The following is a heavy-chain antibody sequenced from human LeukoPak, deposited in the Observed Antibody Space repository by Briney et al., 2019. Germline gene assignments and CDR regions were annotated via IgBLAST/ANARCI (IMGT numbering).Heavy chain of an antibody. J-gene: IGHJ4*02. CDR2: IYYTGST. Sequence: PSETLSLTCTVSGGSISSYYWSWIRQPPGKGLEWIGYIYYTGSTKYNPSLKSRLTMSVDTSKNQFSLKLTSVTAADTAVYYCARYWGKYLNYWGQGTLVTVSS. CDR3: ARYWGKYLNY. V-gene: IGHV4-59*01. CDR1: GGSISSYY. D-gene: IGHD3-16*01.